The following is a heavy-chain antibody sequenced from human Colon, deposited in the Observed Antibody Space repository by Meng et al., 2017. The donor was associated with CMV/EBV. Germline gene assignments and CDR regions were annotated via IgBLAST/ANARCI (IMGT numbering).Heavy chain of an antibody. Sequence: SGWSITSGGYYWSWLRQHQGKGLEWIGYIYHSGSTYHNPSLKSRLIISVDTSTNQFSLKLSSVTAADTAVYYCARVVIGDYSNYVDHWGQGSLVTVSS. CDR1: GWSITSGGYY. CDR2: IYHSGST. V-gene: IGHV4-31*02. J-gene: IGHJ4*02. D-gene: IGHD4-11*01. CDR3: ARVVIGDYSNYVDH.